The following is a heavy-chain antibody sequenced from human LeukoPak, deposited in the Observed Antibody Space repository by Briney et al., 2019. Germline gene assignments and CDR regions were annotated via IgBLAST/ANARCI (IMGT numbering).Heavy chain of an antibody. Sequence: SETLSLTCAVSGGSISGGGYSWSWIRQPPGKGLEWIGYIYHSGSTYYNPSLKSRVTISVDRSKNQFSLKLSSVTAADTAVYYCARDHHGDYVFDYWGQGTLVTVSS. V-gene: IGHV4-30-2*01. CDR3: ARDHHGDYVFDY. CDR1: GGSISGGGYS. D-gene: IGHD4-17*01. CDR2: IYHSGST. J-gene: IGHJ4*02.